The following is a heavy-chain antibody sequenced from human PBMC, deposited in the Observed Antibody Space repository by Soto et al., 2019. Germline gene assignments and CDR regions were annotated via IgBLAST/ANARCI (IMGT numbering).Heavy chain of an antibody. CDR1: GFTFGSYW. CDR3: AYDFWSGYYFPFYMDV. Sequence: GGLMRLPCAASGFTFGSYWVSWVRKAPGKGLEWVANIKQDGSEKYYVDSVKGRFTISRDNAKNSLYLQMNSLRAEDTAVYYCAYDFWSGYYFPFYMDVWGKGTTVTVSS. CDR2: IKQDGSEK. J-gene: IGHJ6*03. V-gene: IGHV3-7*01. D-gene: IGHD3-3*01.